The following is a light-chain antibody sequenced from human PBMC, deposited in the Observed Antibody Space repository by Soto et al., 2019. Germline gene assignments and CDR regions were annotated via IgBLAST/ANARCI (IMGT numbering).Light chain of an antibody. Sequence: EIVLTQSPGTLSLSPGERATLSCRASQSVSTSYLAWYQQKPGQAPRLLISGASSRATGIPDRFSGSGSGTDFSLTSSRLEAEDSAVYYCQQYDSSLLTFGGGTKVEIK. CDR3: QQYDSSLLT. CDR2: GAS. J-gene: IGKJ4*01. V-gene: IGKV3-20*01. CDR1: QSVSTSY.